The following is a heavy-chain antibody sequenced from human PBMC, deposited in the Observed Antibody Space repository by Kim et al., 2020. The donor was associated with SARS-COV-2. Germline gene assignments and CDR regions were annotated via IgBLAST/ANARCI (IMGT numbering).Heavy chain of an antibody. CDR2: ISYDGSNK. Sequence: GGSLRLSCAASGFTFSSYGMHWVRQAPGKGLEWVAVISYDGSNKYYVDSVKGRFTISRDNSKNTLYLQMNSLRAEDTAVYYCARDGIAAAGTDYYYYGM. J-gene: IGHJ6*01. D-gene: IGHD6-13*01. CDR1: GFTFSSYG. V-gene: IGHV3-33*05. CDR3: ARDGIAAAGTDYYYYGM.